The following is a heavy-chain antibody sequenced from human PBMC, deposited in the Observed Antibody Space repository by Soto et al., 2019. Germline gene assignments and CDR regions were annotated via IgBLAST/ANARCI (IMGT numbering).Heavy chain of an antibody. Sequence: HPGGSLRLSCAASGFTFSSYGMHWVRQAPGKGLEWVAVISYDGSNKYYADSVKGRFTISRDNSKNTLYLQMNSLRAEDTAVYYCANEFPSNYDILTGPLDYWGQGSLVTGSS. J-gene: IGHJ4*02. D-gene: IGHD3-9*01. CDR3: ANEFPSNYDILTGPLDY. CDR1: GFTFSSYG. V-gene: IGHV3-30*18. CDR2: ISYDGSNK.